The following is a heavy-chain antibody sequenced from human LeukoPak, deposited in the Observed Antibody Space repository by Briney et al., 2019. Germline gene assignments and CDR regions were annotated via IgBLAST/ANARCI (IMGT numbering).Heavy chain of an antibody. CDR3: AKSYESSGYYRSYFDY. Sequence: GGSLRLSCAASGFTFSSYAMGWVRQAPGKGLEWVSAISGSGGSTYYADSVKGRFTISRDNSKNTLYLQMNSLRAEDTAVYYCAKSYESSGYYRSYFDYWGQGTLVTVSS. V-gene: IGHV3-23*01. CDR1: GFTFSSYA. D-gene: IGHD3-22*01. J-gene: IGHJ4*02. CDR2: ISGSGGST.